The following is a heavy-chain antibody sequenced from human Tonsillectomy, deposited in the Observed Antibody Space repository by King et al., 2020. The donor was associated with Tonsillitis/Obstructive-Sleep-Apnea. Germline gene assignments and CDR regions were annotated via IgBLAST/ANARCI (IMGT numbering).Heavy chain of an antibody. J-gene: IGHJ1*01. CDR2: ISGSGGST. V-gene: IGHV3-23*04. CDR3: AKDLGNYDSSGSRYFQH. Sequence: VQLVESGGGLVQPGGSLRLSCAASGFTFSSYAMSWVRQAPGKGLEWVSAISGSGGSTYYADSVKGRFTISRDNSKNTLYLQMNSLRAEDTAVYYCAKDLGNYDSSGSRYFQHWGQGTLVTVSS. D-gene: IGHD3-22*01. CDR1: GFTFSSYA.